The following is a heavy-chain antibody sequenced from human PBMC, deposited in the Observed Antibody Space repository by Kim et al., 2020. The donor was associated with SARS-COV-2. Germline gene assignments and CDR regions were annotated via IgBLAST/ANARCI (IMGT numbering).Heavy chain of an antibody. D-gene: IGHD3-10*01. CDR2: MNPNSGNT. V-gene: IGHV1-8*01. CDR3: AREWPWRGSGSYYVVGPNWFDP. J-gene: IGHJ5*02. Sequence: ASVKVSCKASGYTFTSYDINWVRQATGQGLEWMGWMNPNSGNTGYAQKFQGRVTMTRNTSISTAYMELSSLRSEDTAVYCCAREWPWRGSGSYYVVGPNWFDPWGQGTLVTVSS. CDR1: GYTFTSYD.